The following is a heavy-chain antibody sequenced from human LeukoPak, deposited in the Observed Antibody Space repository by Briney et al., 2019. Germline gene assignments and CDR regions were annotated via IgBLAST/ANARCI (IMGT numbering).Heavy chain of an antibody. D-gene: IGHD6-19*01. V-gene: IGHV1-2*02. CDR2: INPNSGGT. Sequence: RASVKVSCKASGYTFTGYYMHWVRQAPGQGLEWMGWINPNSGGTNFAAKFQGRVTLTRDTSISTAYMEVSRLTSDDTAVYYCARGPAYSSGWSHWFDPRGQGTLVTVSS. CDR1: GYTFTGYY. J-gene: IGHJ5*01. CDR3: ARGPAYSSGWSHWFDP.